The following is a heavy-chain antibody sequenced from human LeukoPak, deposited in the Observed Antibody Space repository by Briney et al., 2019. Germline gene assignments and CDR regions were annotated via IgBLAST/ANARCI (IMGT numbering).Heavy chain of an antibody. CDR3: ARVRYGFHFDY. CDR2: INSDGSIT. V-gene: IGHV3-74*01. Sequence: PGGSLRLSCAASGFTFTTYWMHWVRQAPGKGLVWVSHINSDGSITSYADSVKGRFTISRDNAKNTLYLQMNSLRAEDTAVYYCARVRYGFHFDYWGQGTLVTVSS. D-gene: IGHD5-18*01. CDR1: GFTFTTYW. J-gene: IGHJ4*02.